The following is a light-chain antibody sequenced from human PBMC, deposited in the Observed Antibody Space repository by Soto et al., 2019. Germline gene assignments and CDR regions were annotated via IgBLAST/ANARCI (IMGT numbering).Light chain of an antibody. V-gene: IGLV2-14*01. CDR2: EVS. Sequence: QSALTQPASVSGSPGQSITISCSGTSSDVGGYNYVSWYQQHPGKAPKVMIYEVSNRPSGVSNRFSGSKSGNTASLTISGLQAEDEGDYYCCSYTSSTILFGGGTQLTVL. J-gene: IGLJ2*01. CDR1: SSDVGGYNY. CDR3: CSYTSSTIL.